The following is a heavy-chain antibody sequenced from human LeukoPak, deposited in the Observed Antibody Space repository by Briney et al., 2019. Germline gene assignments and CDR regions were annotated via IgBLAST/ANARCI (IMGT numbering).Heavy chain of an antibody. CDR1: GFTFSSYW. J-gene: IGHJ6*03. CDR2: IKQDGSEK. V-gene: IGHV3-7*01. CDR3: ARVRKNYYYYYMDV. Sequence: GGSLRLSCAASGFTFSSYWTSWVRQAPGKRLEWVANIKQDGSEKYYVDSVKGRFTISRDNAKNSLYLQMNSLRAEDTAVYYCARVRKNYYYYYMDVWGKGTTVTISS.